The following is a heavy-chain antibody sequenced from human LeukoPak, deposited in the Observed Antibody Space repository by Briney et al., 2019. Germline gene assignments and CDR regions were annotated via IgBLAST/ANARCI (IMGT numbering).Heavy chain of an antibody. Sequence: ASVKVSCKTYGYTFTSHGISWVRRAPGQGLEWMGWISAFNGETHYAQNLQGRVTMTTDTSTSTAYMELRSLRSDDTAVYYCARDSHQSVLRFLEWLPSNSYYYYGMDVWGQGTTVTVSS. CDR3: ARDSHQSVLRFLEWLPSNSYYYYGMDV. V-gene: IGHV1-18*01. CDR1: GYTFTSHG. J-gene: IGHJ6*02. D-gene: IGHD3-3*01. CDR2: ISAFNGET.